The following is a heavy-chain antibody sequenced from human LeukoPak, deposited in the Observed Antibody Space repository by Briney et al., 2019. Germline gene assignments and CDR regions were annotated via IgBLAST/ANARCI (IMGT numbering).Heavy chain of an antibody. CDR1: GGSFSGYY. D-gene: IGHD3-10*01. J-gene: IGHJ4*02. Sequence: SETLSLTCAVYGGSFSGYYWSWIRQPPGKGLEWIGEINHSRSTNYNPSLKSRVTISVDTSKNQFSLKLSSVTAADTAVYYCASTLLNYYGSGSYYFDYWGQGTLVTVSS. CDR3: ASTLLNYYGSGSYYFDY. V-gene: IGHV4-34*01. CDR2: INHSRST.